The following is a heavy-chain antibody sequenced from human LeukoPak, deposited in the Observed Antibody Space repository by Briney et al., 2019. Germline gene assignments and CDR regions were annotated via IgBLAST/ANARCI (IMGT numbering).Heavy chain of an antibody. Sequence: ASVKVSCKASGYTFTSYDINWVRQATGQGLEWMGWMNPNSGNTGYAQKFQGRVTITRNTSISTAYMELSSLRSEDTAVYYCARGLRKAAAWAYYFDYWGQGTLDTVSS. D-gene: IGHD6-13*01. CDR1: GYTFTSYD. V-gene: IGHV1-8*03. J-gene: IGHJ4*02. CDR3: ARGLRKAAAWAYYFDY. CDR2: MNPNSGNT.